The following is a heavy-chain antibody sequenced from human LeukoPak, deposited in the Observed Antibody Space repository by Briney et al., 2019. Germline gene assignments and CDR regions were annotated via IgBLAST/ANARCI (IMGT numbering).Heavy chain of an antibody. CDR3: ARESQIEGAFDI. J-gene: IGHJ3*02. D-gene: IGHD2/OR15-2a*01. CDR2: INHSGST. V-gene: IGHV4-34*01. Sequence: SETLSLTCAVYGGSFSGYYWSWIRQPPGKGLEWIGEINHSGSTNYNPSLKSRVTISVDTSKNQFSLELSSVTAADTAVYYCARESQIEGAFDIWGQGTMDTVSS. CDR1: GGSFSGYY.